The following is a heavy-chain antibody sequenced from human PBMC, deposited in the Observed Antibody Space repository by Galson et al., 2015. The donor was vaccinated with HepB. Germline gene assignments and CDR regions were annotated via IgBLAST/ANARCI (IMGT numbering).Heavy chain of an antibody. V-gene: IGHV5-51*01. Sequence: QSGAEVKKPGESLKISCKGSGYSFTSYWIGWVRQMPGKGLEWMGIIYPGDSDTRYSPSFQGQVTISVDKSISTAYLQWSSLKASDTVMYYCARSPRGSGGYRYYVDYWGQGTLVTVSS. J-gene: IGHJ4*02. CDR3: ARSPRGSGGYRYYVDY. CDR2: IYPGDSDT. D-gene: IGHD5-12*01. CDR1: GYSFTSYW.